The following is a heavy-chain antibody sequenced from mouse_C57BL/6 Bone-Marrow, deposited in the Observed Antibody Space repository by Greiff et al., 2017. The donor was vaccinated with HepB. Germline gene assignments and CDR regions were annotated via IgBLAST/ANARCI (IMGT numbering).Heavy chain of an antibody. CDR1: GYTFTGYW. D-gene: IGHD1-1*01. J-gene: IGHJ4*01. Sequence: QVQLQQPGAELVKPGASVKLSCKASGYTFTGYWMHWVKQRPGQGLEWIGMIHPNSGSTNYNEKFKSKATLTVDKSSSTAYMQLSSLTSEDSAVYYCARRGFPYYYGSSYYYAMDYWGQGTSVTVSS. CDR3: ARRGFPYYYGSSYYYAMDY. CDR2: IHPNSGST. V-gene: IGHV1-64*01.